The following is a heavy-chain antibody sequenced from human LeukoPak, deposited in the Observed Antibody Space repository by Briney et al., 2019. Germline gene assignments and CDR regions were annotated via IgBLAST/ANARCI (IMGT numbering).Heavy chain of an antibody. CDR3: ARGTYYYDSSGSNPRWDYFDY. D-gene: IGHD3-22*01. V-gene: IGHV1-69*02. J-gene: IGHJ4*02. Sequence: SVKVSCRASGGTFSSYTISWVRQAPGQGLEWMGRIIPILGIANYAQKFQGRVTITADKSTSTAYMELSSLRSEDTAVYYCARGTYYYDSSGSNPRWDYFDYWGQGTLVTVSS. CDR1: GGTFSSYT. CDR2: IIPILGIA.